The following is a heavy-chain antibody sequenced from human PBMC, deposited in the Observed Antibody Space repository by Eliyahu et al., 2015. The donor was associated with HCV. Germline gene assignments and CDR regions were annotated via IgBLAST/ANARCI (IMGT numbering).Heavy chain of an antibody. CDR2: IKSQIDGGTT. V-gene: IGHV3-15*01. D-gene: IGHD3-10*01. Sequence: VESGGGLVKPGGSLRLSCEGSGFSFTNAWMSWVRQAPGKGLEWVARIKSQIDGGTTYYAAPVKGRFTISRDDSKETLSLQMNGLKNRDTRAYYCTIDRGHWFDPWGQGSLVTVSS. CDR1: GFSFTNAW. J-gene: IGHJ5*02. CDR3: TIDRGHWFDP.